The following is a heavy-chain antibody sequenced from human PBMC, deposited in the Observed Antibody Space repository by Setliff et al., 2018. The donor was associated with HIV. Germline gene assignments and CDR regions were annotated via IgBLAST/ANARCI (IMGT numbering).Heavy chain of an antibody. V-gene: IGHV4-4*07. CDR1: GGSISSYY. D-gene: IGHD3-10*01. J-gene: IGHJ5*02. Sequence: PSETLSLTCTVSGGSISSYYWSWIRQPAGRGLEWIGRIDSSGTTDYKPSLKGRVAISVDTSRNQFSLRVTSVTAADMAVYFCARDRHSSGLGSYGPWGPGILVTVS. CDR2: IDSSGTT. CDR3: ARDRHSSGLGSYGP.